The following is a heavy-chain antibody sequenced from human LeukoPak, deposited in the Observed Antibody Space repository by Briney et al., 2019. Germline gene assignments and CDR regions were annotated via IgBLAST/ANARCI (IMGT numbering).Heavy chain of an antibody. Sequence: SQTLSLTCAISGDSFSSNSAAWNWVRQSPSRGLEWLARTYYRSKWYNDYAVSVKSRVTINPDTSKNHFSLHLNSVTPEDTAVYYCTREVESAFDYWGQGTLVTVSS. CDR1: GDSFSSNSAA. CDR3: TREVESAFDY. V-gene: IGHV6-1*01. CDR2: TYYRSKWYN. D-gene: IGHD1-1*01. J-gene: IGHJ4*02.